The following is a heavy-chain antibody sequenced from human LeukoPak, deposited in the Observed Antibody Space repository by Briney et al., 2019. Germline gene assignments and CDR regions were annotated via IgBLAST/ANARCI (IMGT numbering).Heavy chain of an antibody. D-gene: IGHD2-15*01. V-gene: IGHV3-23*01. CDR1: GFTFSSYA. J-gene: IGHJ4*02. Sequence: GSLRLSCAASGFTFSSYAMSWARQAPGKGLEWVSAISGSGGSTYYADSVKGRFTISRDNSKNTLYLQMNSLRAEDTAVYYCAKPWDDIVVVVAAAYFDYWGQGTLVTVSS. CDR2: ISGSGGST. CDR3: AKPWDDIVVVVAAAYFDY.